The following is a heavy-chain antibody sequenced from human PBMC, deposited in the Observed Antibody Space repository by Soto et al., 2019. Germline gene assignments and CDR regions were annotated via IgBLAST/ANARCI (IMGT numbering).Heavy chain of an antibody. CDR3: ARHNLRTTVTTIDY. CDR2: IYYSGST. CDR1: GGSISSSSYY. D-gene: IGHD4-17*01. V-gene: IGHV4-39*01. Sequence: QLQLQESGPGLVKPSETLSLTCTVSGGSISSSSYYWGWIRQPPGKGLEWIGSIYYSGSTYYNPSPKSRVTISVDTSKNQFFLKLSSVTAADTAVYYCARHNLRTTVTTIDYWGQGTLVTVSS. J-gene: IGHJ4*02.